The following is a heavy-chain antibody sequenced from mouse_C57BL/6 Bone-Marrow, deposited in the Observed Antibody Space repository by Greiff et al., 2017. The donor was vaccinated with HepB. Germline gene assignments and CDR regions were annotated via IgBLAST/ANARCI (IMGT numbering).Heavy chain of an antibody. CDR3: ARGTVVAMDY. V-gene: IGHV1-82*01. Sequence: VQLQQSGPELVKPGASVKISCKASGYAFSSSWMNWVKQRPGKGLEWIGRIYPGDGDTNYNGKFKGKATLTADKSSSTAYMQLSSLTSEDSAVYFCARGTVVAMDYWGQGTSVTVSS. D-gene: IGHD1-1*01. CDR1: GYAFSSSW. CDR2: IYPGDGDT. J-gene: IGHJ4*01.